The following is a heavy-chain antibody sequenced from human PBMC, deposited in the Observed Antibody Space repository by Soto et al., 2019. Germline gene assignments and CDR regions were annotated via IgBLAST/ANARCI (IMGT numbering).Heavy chain of an antibody. CDR1: GGSISSYY. CDR2: IYYSGST. D-gene: IGHD1-26*01. Sequence: SETLSLTCTVSGGSISSYYWSWIRQPPGKGLEWIGYIYYSGSTKYNPSLKSRVTISVDTSKNDFSLKLSSVTAADTAVYYCARALRGGHSPYYRGIDVWGQGTTVTVSS. CDR3: ARALRGGHSPYYRGIDV. J-gene: IGHJ6*02. V-gene: IGHV4-59*01.